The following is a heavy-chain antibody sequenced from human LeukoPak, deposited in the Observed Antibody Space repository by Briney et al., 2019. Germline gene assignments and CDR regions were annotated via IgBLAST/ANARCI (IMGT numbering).Heavy chain of an antibody. CDR1: GFTFSSYA. V-gene: IGHV3-30*04. CDR3: ARDRARMDY. Sequence: PGGSLRLSCAASGFTFSSYAMHWVRQAPGKGLEWVAVISYDGSKKYYADSVKGRFTISRDNSKNTLYLQMNSLRAEDTAVYYCARDRARMDYWGQGTLVTVSS. CDR2: ISYDGSKK. J-gene: IGHJ4*02.